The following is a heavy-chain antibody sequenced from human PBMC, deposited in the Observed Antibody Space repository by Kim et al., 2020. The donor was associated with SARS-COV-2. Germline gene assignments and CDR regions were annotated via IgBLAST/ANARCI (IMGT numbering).Heavy chain of an antibody. V-gene: IGHV3-21*06. CDR3: ASAFNLPGY. J-gene: IGHJ4*02. CDR1: GFIFNSYT. CDR2: IRSGSSHM. Sequence: GGSLRLSCAGSGFIFNSYTINWVRQAPGKELEWVSSIRSGSSHMFFADAVKGRFIISRDDAKNSVFLQMNSLRAEDTAVYFCASAFNLPGYWGQGTLVTV.